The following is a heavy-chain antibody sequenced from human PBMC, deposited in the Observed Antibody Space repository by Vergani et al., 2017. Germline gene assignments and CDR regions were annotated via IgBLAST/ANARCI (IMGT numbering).Heavy chain of an antibody. D-gene: IGHD1-14*01. V-gene: IGHV5-51*03. J-gene: IGHJ6*02. Sequence: EVQLVQSGAEVKKSGEPLKISCKGSGYSFTSYWIGWVRQMPGKGLEWMGIIYPGDSDTRYSPSFQGQVTISADKSISTAYLQWSSLKASDTAMYYCARLPKPNNRPTNSCGMDVWGQGTTVTVSS. CDR3: ARLPKPNNRPTNSCGMDV. CDR1: GYSFTSYW. CDR2: IYPGDSDT.